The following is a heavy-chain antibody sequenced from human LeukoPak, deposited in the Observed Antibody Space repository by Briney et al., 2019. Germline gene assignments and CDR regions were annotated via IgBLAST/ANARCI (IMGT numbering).Heavy chain of an antibody. D-gene: IGHD3-3*01. CDR3: ARGTTIFGFLFAP. J-gene: IGHJ5*02. V-gene: IGHV4-39*01. CDR2: IYYSGST. CDR1: GGSISSSSYY. Sequence: PSETLSLTCTVSGGSISSSSYYWGWIRQPPGKGLEWIGSIYYSGSTYYNPSLKSRVTISVDTSKNQFSLKLSSVTAADTAVYYCARGTTIFGFLFAPWGQGTLVTVSS.